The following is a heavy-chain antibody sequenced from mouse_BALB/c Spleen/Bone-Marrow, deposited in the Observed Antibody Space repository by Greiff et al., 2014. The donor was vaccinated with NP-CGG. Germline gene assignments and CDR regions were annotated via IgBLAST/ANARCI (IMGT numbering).Heavy chain of an antibody. CDR1: GFSLTSYG. CDR2: IWADGST. J-gene: IGHJ4*01. Sequence: VKLVESGPGLVAPSRSLSITCTVSGFSLTSYGVHWVRQPPGKGLEWLGVIWADGSTNYNSALMSRLSISKDNSKSQVFLKMNSLQTDDTATYYCSRITTATGAMDYWGQGTSVTVSS. CDR3: SRITTATGAMDY. V-gene: IGHV2-9*02. D-gene: IGHD1-2*01.